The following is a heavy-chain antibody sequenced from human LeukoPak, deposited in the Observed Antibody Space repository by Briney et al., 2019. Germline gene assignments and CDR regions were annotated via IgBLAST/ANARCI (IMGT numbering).Heavy chain of an antibody. CDR2: INANSGGT. J-gene: IGHJ5*02. V-gene: IGHV1-2*02. Sequence: ASVKVSCKASGYSFTSYHINWVRQAPGQGLEWMGWINANSGGTNYAQKFQGRVTMTRDTSFSTAYMELSSLRSDDTAVYYCARGDIRYDPWGQGTLVTVSS. CDR1: GYSFTSYH. CDR3: ARGDIRYDP. D-gene: IGHD2-15*01.